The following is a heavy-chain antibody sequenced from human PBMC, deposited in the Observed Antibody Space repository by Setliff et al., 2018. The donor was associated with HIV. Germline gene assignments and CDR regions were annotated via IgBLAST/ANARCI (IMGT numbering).Heavy chain of an antibody. J-gene: IGHJ6*03. CDR2: ISHDGSYK. CDR3: ARDRKFGSSGHYYYYMDI. V-gene: IGHV3-30*04. Sequence: GGSLRLSCAGSGFTLSNYPMHWVRKAPGKGLEWVALISHDGSYKYYADSVQGRFTISRDNSKNTLSLQMNSLRAGDTAVYYCARDRKFGSSGHYYYYMDIWGKGTSVTVSS. D-gene: IGHD6-6*01. CDR1: GFTLSNYP.